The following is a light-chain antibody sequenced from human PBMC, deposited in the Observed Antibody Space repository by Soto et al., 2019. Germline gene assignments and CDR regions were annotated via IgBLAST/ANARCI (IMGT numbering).Light chain of an antibody. Sequence: DIQMTQSPSTLSASVGDRVTITCRASQSISTWLAWYQQKPGKAPKLLIYTASNLEGGVPSRFSGSGSGTYFTHTISSLQPDDFATYFCQQYNSAWTFGQGTKVEL. V-gene: IGKV1-5*03. CDR3: QQYNSAWT. J-gene: IGKJ1*01. CDR1: QSISTW. CDR2: TAS.